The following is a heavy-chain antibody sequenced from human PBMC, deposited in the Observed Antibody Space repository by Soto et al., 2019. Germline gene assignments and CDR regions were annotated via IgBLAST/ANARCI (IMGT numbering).Heavy chain of an antibody. CDR1: GFTLSSYS. D-gene: IGHD4-4*01. Sequence: GGSLRLSCAASGFTLSSYSMNWVRQAPGKGLEWVSYISSSSNTIYYADSVKGRFTISRDNAKNSLYLQMNSLRDEDTAVYYCAREGSNLNLFDPWGQGTLVTVSS. J-gene: IGHJ5*02. CDR2: ISSSSNTI. CDR3: AREGSNLNLFDP. V-gene: IGHV3-48*02.